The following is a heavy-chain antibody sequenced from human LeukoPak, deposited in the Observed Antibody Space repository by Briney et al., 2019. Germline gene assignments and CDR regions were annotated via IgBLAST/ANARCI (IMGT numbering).Heavy chain of an antibody. CDR2: INPNSGGT. Sequence: ASVKVSCKASGYTFTGYYMHWVRQAPGQGLEWMGWINPNSGGTNYAQKFQGRVTMTTDTSTSTAYMELRSLRSDDTAVYYCARLQTYYDILTGYYYFDYWGQGTLVTVSS. CDR3: ARLQTYYDILTGYYYFDY. V-gene: IGHV1-2*02. D-gene: IGHD3-9*01. CDR1: GYTFTGYY. J-gene: IGHJ4*02.